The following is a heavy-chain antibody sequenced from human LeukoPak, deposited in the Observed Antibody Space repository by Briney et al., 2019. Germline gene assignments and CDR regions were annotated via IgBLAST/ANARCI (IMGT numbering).Heavy chain of an antibody. J-gene: IGHJ4*02. Sequence: SQTLSLTCTVSGGSISSGSYYWSWIRQPAGKGLEWIGRIYTSGSTNYNPSLKSRVTISVDTSKNQFSLKLSSVTAADTAVYFCARGGSPLYWGQGTLVTVSS. CDR3: ARGGSPLY. CDR1: GGSISSGSYY. V-gene: IGHV4-61*02. D-gene: IGHD3-10*01. CDR2: IYTSGST.